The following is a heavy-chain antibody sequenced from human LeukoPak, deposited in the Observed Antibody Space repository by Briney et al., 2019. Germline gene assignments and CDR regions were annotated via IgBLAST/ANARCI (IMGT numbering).Heavy chain of an antibody. Sequence: GASVKVSCKASGGTFSSYTISWVRQAPGQGPEWMGRIIPILGIANYAQKFQGRVTITADKSTSTAYMELSSLRSEDTAVYYCAVAATPVLNPSAEYFQHWGQGTLVTVSS. V-gene: IGHV1-69*02. CDR2: IIPILGIA. J-gene: IGHJ1*01. D-gene: IGHD2-15*01. CDR1: GGTFSSYT. CDR3: AVAATPVLNPSAEYFQH.